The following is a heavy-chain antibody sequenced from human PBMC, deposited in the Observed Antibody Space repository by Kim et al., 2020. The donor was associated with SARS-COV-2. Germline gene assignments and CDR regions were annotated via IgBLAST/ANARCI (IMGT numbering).Heavy chain of an antibody. V-gene: IGHV3-23*01. CDR3: VLWFGEHYDY. Sequence: GGSLRLSCATSGFTFRNHGMTWVRQAPGKGLEWVSTIRNDGRETHYADSVKGRFTISRDNSKSMLYVQMNSLRAEDTAIYYCVLWFGEHYDYWGPGTRVTVSS. D-gene: IGHD3-10*01. CDR1: GFTFRNHG. CDR2: IRNDGRET. J-gene: IGHJ4*02.